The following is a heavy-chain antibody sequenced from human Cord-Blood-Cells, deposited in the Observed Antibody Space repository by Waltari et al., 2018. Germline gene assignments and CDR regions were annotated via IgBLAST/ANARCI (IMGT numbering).Heavy chain of an antibody. CDR1: GFTFSGSA. D-gene: IGHD5-18*01. J-gene: IGHJ6*02. CDR2: IRSKANSYAT. CDR3: TRSDTATYHEGYYGMDV. V-gene: IGHV3-73*02. Sequence: EVQLVESGGGLVQPGGSLKLSCAASGFTFSGSAMPWVRQASGNGREGVGRIRSKANSYATAYAASVKGRFTISRDDSKNTAYLQMNSLKTEDTAVYYCTRSDTATYHEGYYGMDVWGQGTTVTVSS.